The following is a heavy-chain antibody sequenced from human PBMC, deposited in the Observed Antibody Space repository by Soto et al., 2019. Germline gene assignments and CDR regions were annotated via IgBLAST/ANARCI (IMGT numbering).Heavy chain of an antibody. CDR1: GDSFNDYY. CDR2: INPNGGVT. CDR3: ARESGGATATFDYYYFYMDV. V-gene: IGHV1-2*04. Sequence: QVQLVQSGAEVRKPGASVTVSCRSSGDSFNDYYIHWVRQAPGQGFEWMGWINPNGGVTKYAQKFQGWVSMTRDTSIRTVYMQLSRLRSDDTAVYYCARESGGATATFDYYYFYMDVWGTGTTVTVYS. D-gene: IGHD5-12*01. J-gene: IGHJ6*03.